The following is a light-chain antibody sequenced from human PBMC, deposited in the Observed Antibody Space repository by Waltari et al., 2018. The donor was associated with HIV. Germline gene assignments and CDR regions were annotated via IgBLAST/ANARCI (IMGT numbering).Light chain of an antibody. J-gene: IGLJ3*02. CDR3: SSVANSVTLSVL. CDR1: SRDIGYYNY. Sequence: QFALTQPASVSGSPGQSSTISCSGTSRDIGYYNYVSWYQQHPGKAPKLMIYEVSNRPSGISNRFSGSKSGNTASLTISALQAEDEADYFCSSVANSVTLSVLFGGGTKLTVL. CDR2: EVS. V-gene: IGLV2-14*01.